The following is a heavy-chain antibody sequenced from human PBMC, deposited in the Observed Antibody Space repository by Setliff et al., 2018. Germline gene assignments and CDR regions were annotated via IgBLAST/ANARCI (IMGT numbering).Heavy chain of an antibody. D-gene: IGHD2-2*01. CDR2: INHRGST. V-gene: IGHV4-34*01. CDR3: RLAHCNDTSCEEALDY. Sequence: SETLSLTCVVYGDFSDYYWSWIRQPPGKGLEWIEEINHRGSTNYSPSLRSQVTMSVDKSKNQFSLKLKSVTAADTAVYYFRLAHCNDTSCEEALDYWSQGTLVTVSS. J-gene: IGHJ4*02. CDR1: GDFSDYY.